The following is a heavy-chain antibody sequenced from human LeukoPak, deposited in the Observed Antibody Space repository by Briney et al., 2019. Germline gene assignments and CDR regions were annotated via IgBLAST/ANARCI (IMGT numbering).Heavy chain of an antibody. Sequence: PGGSLRPSCAASGFTFSSYAMSWVRQAPGKGLEWVSAISGSGGSTYYADSVKGRFTISRDNAKNSLYLQMNSLRAEDTAVYYCARLYYDILTGYYFDYWGQGTLVTVSS. J-gene: IGHJ4*02. CDR2: ISGSGGST. V-gene: IGHV3-23*01. CDR1: GFTFSSYA. D-gene: IGHD3-9*01. CDR3: ARLYYDILTGYYFDY.